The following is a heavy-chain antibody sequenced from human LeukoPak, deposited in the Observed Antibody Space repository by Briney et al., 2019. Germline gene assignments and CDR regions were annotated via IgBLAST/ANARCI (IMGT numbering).Heavy chain of an antibody. Sequence: SETLSLTCAVYGGSFSGYYWSWIRQPPGKGLEWIGEINHSGSTNYNPSLKSRVTISVDTSKNQFSLKLSSVTAADTAVYYCARDTMGDGSYSWGQGTLVTVSS. CDR1: GGSFSGYY. CDR2: INHSGST. CDR3: ARDTMGDGSYS. V-gene: IGHV4-34*01. J-gene: IGHJ4*02. D-gene: IGHD1-26*01.